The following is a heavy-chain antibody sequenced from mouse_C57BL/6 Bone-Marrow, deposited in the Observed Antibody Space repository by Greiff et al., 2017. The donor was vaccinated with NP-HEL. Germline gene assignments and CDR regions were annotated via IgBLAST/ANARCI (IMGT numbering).Heavy chain of an antibody. Sequence: QVQLQQSGPELVKPGASVKISCKASGYSFTSYYIHWVKQRPGQGLAWIGWIYPGSGNTKYNEKFKGKATLTADTSSSTAYMQLSSLTSEDSAVYYCARRVTTVVAFDYWGQGTTLTVSS. J-gene: IGHJ2*01. CDR3: ARRVTTVVAFDY. CDR1: GYSFTSYY. V-gene: IGHV1-66*01. D-gene: IGHD1-1*01. CDR2: IYPGSGNT.